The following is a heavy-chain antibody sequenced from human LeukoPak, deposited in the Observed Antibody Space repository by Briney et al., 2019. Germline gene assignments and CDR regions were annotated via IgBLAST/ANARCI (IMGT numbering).Heavy chain of an antibody. CDR1: GGSFSGYY. J-gene: IGHJ5*02. CDR3: ARKGLYSSSWYNWFDP. D-gene: IGHD6-13*01. CDR2: INHSGST. V-gene: IGHV4-34*01. Sequence: PSETLSLTCAVYGGSFSGYYWSWIRQPPGKGLEWIGEINHSGSTNYNPSLKSRVTISVDTSKNQFSLKLSSVTAADTAVYYCARKGLYSSSWYNWFDPWGQGTLVTVSS.